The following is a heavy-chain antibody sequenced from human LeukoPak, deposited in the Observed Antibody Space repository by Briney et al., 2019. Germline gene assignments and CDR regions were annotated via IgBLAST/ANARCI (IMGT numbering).Heavy chain of an antibody. CDR3: TTPPPNDYGDYGEYFQH. CDR1: GFTFTNAW. V-gene: IGHV3-15*01. CDR2: IKSKTDGGTT. D-gene: IGHD4-17*01. J-gene: IGHJ1*01. Sequence: GGSLRLSCAASGFTFTNAWMSWVRKAPGKGLEWVGRIKSKTDGGTTDYAAPVKGRFTISRDDSKNTLYLQMNSLKTEDTAVYYCTTPPPNDYGDYGEYFQHWARAPWSPSPQ.